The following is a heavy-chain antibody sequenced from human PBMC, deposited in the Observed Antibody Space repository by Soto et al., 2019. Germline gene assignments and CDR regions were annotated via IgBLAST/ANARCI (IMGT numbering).Heavy chain of an antibody. V-gene: IGHV3-30-3*01. J-gene: IGHJ4*02. D-gene: IGHD6-19*01. CDR2: ISYDGSSQ. CDR1: GFTFSSSA. CDR3: ARGSSSGWGYYLDY. Sequence: GGSLRLSCAASGFTFSSSAMHWVRQAPGKGLEWVAVISYDGSSQYYADSVKGRFTISRDNSKNTVYLQMNSLRAEDTAVYYCARGSSSGWGYYLDYWGQGTLVTVSS.